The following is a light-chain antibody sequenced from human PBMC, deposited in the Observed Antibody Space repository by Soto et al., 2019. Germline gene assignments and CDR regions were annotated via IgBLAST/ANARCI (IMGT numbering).Light chain of an antibody. Sequence: DIQMTQSPSSLSASVGDRVTITCRASQGISTSLAWYQQKPGKIPTLLITAASTLRFGVPSRFSGSGSGTDFPLTISSLQPEDVATYYCHRYNHCSTFGPGTKVDI. CDR2: AAS. CDR3: HRYNHCST. V-gene: IGKV1-27*01. J-gene: IGKJ1*01. CDR1: QGISTS.